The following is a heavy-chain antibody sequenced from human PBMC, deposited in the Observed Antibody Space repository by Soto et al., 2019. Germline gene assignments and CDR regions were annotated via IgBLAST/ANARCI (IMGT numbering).Heavy chain of an antibody. CDR2: VNPSGGST. CDR1: GYIFTAYY. J-gene: IGHJ1*01. D-gene: IGHD2-15*01. CDR3: SREENCSDGVCYSEYFQR. V-gene: IGHV1-46*01. Sequence: QVQLVQSGAEVKKPGASVKVSCKASGYIFTAYYMHWVRQAPGQGLEWMGVVNPSGGSTNYAQKFRGRITMPRDTSTSTVYMDLSSLTSEDTAVYYCSREENCSDGVCYSEYFQRWGQGTLVTVSS.